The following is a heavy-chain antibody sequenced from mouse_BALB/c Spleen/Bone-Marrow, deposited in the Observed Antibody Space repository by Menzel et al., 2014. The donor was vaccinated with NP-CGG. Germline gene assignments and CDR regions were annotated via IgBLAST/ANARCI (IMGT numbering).Heavy chain of an antibody. V-gene: IGHV2-6-2*01. D-gene: IGHD4-1*01. CDR2: IWSDGST. CDR3: ARSGTDYAMDY. CDR1: GFSLTSHG. J-gene: IGHJ4*01. Sequence: VKVVESGPDLVAPSQSLSLTCTVSGFSLTSHGLHWVRQPPGKGLEWLGVIWSDGSTTYNSALKSRLSISKDNSKRQLLLKMNSLQTDDTAMYYCARSGTDYAMDYWGQGTSVTVSS.